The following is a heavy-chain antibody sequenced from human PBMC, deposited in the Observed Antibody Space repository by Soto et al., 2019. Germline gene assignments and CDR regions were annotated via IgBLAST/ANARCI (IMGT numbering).Heavy chain of an antibody. V-gene: IGHV3-23*01. J-gene: IGHJ4*02. D-gene: IGHD3-22*01. CDR3: AKNPGYYYDSTGYHFDY. CDR1: EFTFSNYA. Sequence: GGSLRLSCAASEFTFSNYAMSWVRQAPGKGLEWVSAISYGGGTTYYADSVKGRFTISRDNSKNKLYQQMNSLRAEDTAVYYCAKNPGYYYDSTGYHFDYWGQGTLVTVSS. CDR2: ISYGGGTT.